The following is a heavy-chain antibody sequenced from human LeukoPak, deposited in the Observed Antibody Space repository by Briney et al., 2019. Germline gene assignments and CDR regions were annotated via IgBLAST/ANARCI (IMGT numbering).Heavy chain of an antibody. D-gene: IGHD6-19*01. CDR3: AREIVAGAFDY. CDR2: ISSSGDIK. Sequence: GGALRLSCAASGFTFSDYYMSWIRQAPGKGLEWVSDISSSGDIKSYADSVKGRFTISRDNAKTSLHLQMNSLRAEDTAVYYCAREIVAGAFDYWGQGTLVTVSS. V-gene: IGHV3-11*01. CDR1: GFTFSDYY. J-gene: IGHJ4*02.